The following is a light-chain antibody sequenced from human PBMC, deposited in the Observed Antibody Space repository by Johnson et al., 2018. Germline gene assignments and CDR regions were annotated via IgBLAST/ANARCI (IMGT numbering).Light chain of an antibody. CDR2: ENN. J-gene: IGLJ1*01. CDR3: GTWDSSLISVNV. V-gene: IGLV1-51*02. Sequence: QSVLTQPPSVSAAPGQKVTISCSGSSSNIGNNYVSWYQQLPGTAPKLLIYENNKRPSGIPDRFSGSKSGTSATLGITGLKTGDEADYYCGTWDSSLISVNVFGTWTKVTVL. CDR1: SSNIGNNY.